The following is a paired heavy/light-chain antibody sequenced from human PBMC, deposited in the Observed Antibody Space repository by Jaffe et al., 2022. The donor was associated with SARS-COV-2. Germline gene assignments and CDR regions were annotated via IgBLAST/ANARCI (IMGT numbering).Light chain of an antibody. J-gene: IGKJ2*01. CDR2: AAS. V-gene: IGKV1-39*01. CDR1: QSISSY. Sequence: DIQMTQSPSSLSASVGDRVTITCRASQSISSYLNWYQQKPGKAPKLLIYAASSLQSGVPSRFSGSGSGTDFTLTISSLQPEDFATYYCQQSYSTPPNTFGQGTKLEIK. CDR3: QQSYSTPPNT.
Heavy chain of an antibody. J-gene: IGHJ3*02. D-gene: IGHD4-17*01. CDR2: ISSSSSYI. CDR1: GFTFSSYS. CDR3: AVFHDYGDYASKDAFDI. V-gene: IGHV3-21*01. Sequence: EVQLVESGGGLVKPGGSLRLSCAASGFTFSSYSMNWVRQAPGKGLEWVSSISSSSSYIYYADSVKGRFTISRDNAKNSLYLQMNSLRAEDTAVYYCAVFHDYGDYASKDAFDIWGQGTMVTVSS.